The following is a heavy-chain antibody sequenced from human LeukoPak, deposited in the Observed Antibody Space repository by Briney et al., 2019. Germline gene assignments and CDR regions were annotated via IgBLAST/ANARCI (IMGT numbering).Heavy chain of an antibody. D-gene: IGHD6-19*01. CDR3: ARTIAVAGTVHVYYYYMDV. CDR1: GGTFNSYS. CDR2: IIPILGTT. J-gene: IGHJ6*03. V-gene: IGHV1-69*13. Sequence: SVKVSCKPSGGTFNSYSISWVRQAPGQGLEWMGGIIPILGTTNYAQKFQGRVTITADESTSTAYMELSSLRSDDTAVYYCARTIAVAGTVHVYYYYMDVWGKGTTVTISS.